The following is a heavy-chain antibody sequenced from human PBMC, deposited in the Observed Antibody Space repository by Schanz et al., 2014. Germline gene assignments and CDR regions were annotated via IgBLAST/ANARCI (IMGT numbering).Heavy chain of an antibody. CDR1: GFNVSKSY. Sequence: EVQVVESGGGLVQPGGSLRLSCVASGFNVSKSYVSWVRQAPGKGLEWVSLIYKSGSAFYADSVKGRLTISRDNSKNTVYLEINRLRTEDTALYYCARDSAGTTFGVLDSWGQGTLVTVSS. CDR2: IYKSGSA. CDR3: ARDSAGTTFGVLDS. D-gene: IGHD1-1*01. J-gene: IGHJ4*02. V-gene: IGHV3-66*02.